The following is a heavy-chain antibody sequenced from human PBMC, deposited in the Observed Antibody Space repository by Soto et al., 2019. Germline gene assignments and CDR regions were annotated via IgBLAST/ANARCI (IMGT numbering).Heavy chain of an antibody. CDR3: AKTGVDTAVARRGDYFYRMDV. CDR2: ISSISTYI. Sequence: EVQLVESGGGLVKPGGSLRLSCEASGFTFSSYAMNWVRQAPGKGLEWVSFISSISTYIYHADSVKGRFSISRDNAKNLLYLQMNSLSADDTAVYYSAKTGVDTAVARRGDYFYRMDVWGQGTTVSV. D-gene: IGHD5-18*01. J-gene: IGHJ6*02. CDR1: GFTFSSYA. V-gene: IGHV3-21*01.